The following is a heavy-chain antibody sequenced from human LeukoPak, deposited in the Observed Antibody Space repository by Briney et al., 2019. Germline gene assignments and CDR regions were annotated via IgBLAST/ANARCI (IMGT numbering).Heavy chain of an antibody. D-gene: IGHD3-22*01. Sequence: GGSLRLSCAASGFTFSSYAMSWVRQAPGKRLEWVSAISGSGGSTYYADSVKGRFTISRDNSKNTLYLQMNSLRAEDTAVYYCANSAPTYYYDSSGYLYYFDYWGQGTLVTVSS. V-gene: IGHV3-23*01. CDR2: ISGSGGST. J-gene: IGHJ4*02. CDR1: GFTFSSYA. CDR3: ANSAPTYYYDSSGYLYYFDY.